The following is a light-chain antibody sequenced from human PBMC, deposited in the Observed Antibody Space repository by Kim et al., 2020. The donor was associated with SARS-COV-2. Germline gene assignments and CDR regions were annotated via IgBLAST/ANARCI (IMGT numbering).Light chain of an antibody. J-gene: IGLJ2*01. V-gene: IGLV3-21*04. CDR2: YDS. Sequence: AAGKTARSGGGGNNMGGRSVRWCQQQPGQAAVLVIYYDSGRPSGIPGRFSGTNSGNTATLTIGGVEAGDEADYCCQGWGSSSDHVVFGGGTQLTVL. CDR1: NMGGRS. CDR3: QGWGSSSDHVV.